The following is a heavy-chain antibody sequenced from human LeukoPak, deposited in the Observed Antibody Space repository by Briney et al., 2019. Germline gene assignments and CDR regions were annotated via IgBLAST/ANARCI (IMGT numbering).Heavy chain of an antibody. CDR2: INHSGST. CDR1: GGSFSGYY. J-gene: IGHJ5*02. CDR3: ARGGYSLNWFDP. D-gene: IGHD6-13*01. V-gene: IGHV4-34*01. Sequence: PSETLSLTCAVYGGSFSGYYWSWIRQPPGKGLEWIGEINHSGSTNYNPSLKSRVTISVDTSKNQFSLKLSSVTAADTAVYYYARGGYSLNWFDPWGQGTLVTVSS.